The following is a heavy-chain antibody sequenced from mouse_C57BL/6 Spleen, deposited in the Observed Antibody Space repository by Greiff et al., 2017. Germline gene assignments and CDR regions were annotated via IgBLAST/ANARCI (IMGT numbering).Heavy chain of an antibody. Sequence: EVKLVESGGGLVKPGGSLQLSCAASGFTFSDYGMNWVRQAPEKGLEWVAYISSGSSTIYYADTVKGRFTISRDNAKNTLFLKMTRLRSEDTAMYYSARPGPGLGAMDYWGQGTSVTVSS. CDR2: ISSGSSTI. CDR3: ARPGPGLGAMDY. D-gene: IGHD4-1*01. J-gene: IGHJ4*01. V-gene: IGHV5-17*01. CDR1: GFTFSDYG.